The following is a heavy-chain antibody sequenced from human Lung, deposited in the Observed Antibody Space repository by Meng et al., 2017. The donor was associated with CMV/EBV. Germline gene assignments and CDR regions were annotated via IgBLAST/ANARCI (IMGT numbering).Heavy chain of an antibody. J-gene: IGHJ4*02. CDR2: ITASGGST. Sequence: FTFSNFAMSWVRLAPGRGLAWVSAITASGGSTYYADSVKGRFTVSRDNFKNTLYLQMNSLRVEDTAVYYCAKAFSASWYREYYDYWGQGTLVTVSS. D-gene: IGHD6-13*01. CDR3: AKAFSASWYREYYDY. CDR1: FTFSNFA. V-gene: IGHV3-23*01.